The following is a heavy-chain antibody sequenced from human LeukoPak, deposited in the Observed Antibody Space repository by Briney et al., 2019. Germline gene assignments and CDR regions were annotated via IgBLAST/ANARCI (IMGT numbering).Heavy chain of an antibody. CDR3: AGQAEGMATRFIDY. CDR1: GYSFTSYW. CDR2: IYPGDSDT. D-gene: IGHD5-24*01. J-gene: IGHJ4*02. Sequence: GESLKISCKGSGYSFTSYWIGWVRQMPGKGLEWMGIIYPGDSDTRYSPSFQGQVTISADKSISTAYLQWSSLKASDTPMYYCAGQAEGMATRFIDYWGREPWSPSPQ. V-gene: IGHV5-51*01.